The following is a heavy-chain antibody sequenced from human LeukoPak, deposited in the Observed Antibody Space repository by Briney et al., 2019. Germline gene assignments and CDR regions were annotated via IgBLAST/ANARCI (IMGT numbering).Heavy chain of an antibody. CDR3: ARDSYYDFWSGYYTANLFDY. D-gene: IGHD3-3*01. Sequence: ASVKVSCKASGYTFTSYGISWVRQAPGQGLEWMGWISAYNGNTNYAQKLQGGVTMTTDTSTSTAYMELRSLRSDDTAVYYCARDSYYDFWSGYYTANLFDYWGQGTLVTVSS. V-gene: IGHV1-18*01. J-gene: IGHJ4*02. CDR2: ISAYNGNT. CDR1: GYTFTSYG.